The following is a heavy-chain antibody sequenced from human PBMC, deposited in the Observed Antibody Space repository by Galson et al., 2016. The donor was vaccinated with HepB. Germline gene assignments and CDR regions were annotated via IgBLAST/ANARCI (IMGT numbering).Heavy chain of an antibody. D-gene: IGHD4-11*01. Sequence: SVTVSCKASGYNFRIFGITWVRQAPGQGLEGMGWIGPHNDRTHYEPKFQGRVTMTTDTSTSTAYVELRILNPADPAVCYCARAGAALTTHFDPWGQGTLVTVSS. V-gene: IGHV1-18*01. CDR3: ARAGAALTTHFDP. CDR2: IGPHNDRT. J-gene: IGHJ5*02. CDR1: GYNFRIFG.